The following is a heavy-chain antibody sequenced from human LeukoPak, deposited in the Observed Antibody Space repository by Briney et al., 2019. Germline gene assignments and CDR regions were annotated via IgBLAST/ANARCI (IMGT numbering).Heavy chain of an antibody. V-gene: IGHV1-18*01. Sequence: ASVKVSCKASGYTFTGYGISWVRQAPGQGLEWMGWISAYNGNTNYAQKLQGRVTMTTDTSTSTAYMELRSLRSDDTAVYYCARDPGTSYYYYGMDVWGQGTTVTVSS. J-gene: IGHJ6*02. CDR2: ISAYNGNT. CDR1: GYTFTGYG. D-gene: IGHD6-13*01. CDR3: ARDPGTSYYYYGMDV.